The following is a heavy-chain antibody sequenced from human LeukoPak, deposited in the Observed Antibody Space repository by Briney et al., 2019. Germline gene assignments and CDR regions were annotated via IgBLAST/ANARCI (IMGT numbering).Heavy chain of an antibody. CDR1: GFTFNTYG. CDR2: ISSSSSYI. D-gene: IGHD5-18*01. CDR3: ARGTAMGSFDY. J-gene: IGHJ4*02. Sequence: GGSLRLSCAASGFTFNTYGMSWVRQAPGKGLEWVSSISSSSSYIYYADSVKGRFTISRDNAKNSLYLQMNSLRAEDTAVYYCARGTAMGSFDYWGQGTLVTVSS. V-gene: IGHV3-21*01.